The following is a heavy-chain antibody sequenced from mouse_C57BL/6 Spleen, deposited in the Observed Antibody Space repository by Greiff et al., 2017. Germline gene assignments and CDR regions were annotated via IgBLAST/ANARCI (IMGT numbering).Heavy chain of an antibody. J-gene: IGHJ4*01. V-gene: IGHV1-20*01. D-gene: IGHD2-5*01. Sequence: EVQLQESGPELVKPGDSVKISCKASGYSFTGYFMNWVMQSHGKSLEWIGRINPYNGDTFYNQKFKGKATLTVDKSSSTAHMELRSLTSEDSAVYYCARGPSYSNYDDYAMDYWGQGTSVTVSS. CDR1: GYSFTGYF. CDR2: INPYNGDT. CDR3: ARGPSYSNYDDYAMDY.